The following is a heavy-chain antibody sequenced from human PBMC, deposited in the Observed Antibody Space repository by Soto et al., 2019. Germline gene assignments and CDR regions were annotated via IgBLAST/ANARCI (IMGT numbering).Heavy chain of an antibody. Sequence: GGSLRLSCAASGFTFSSYGMHWVRQAPGKGLEWVAVISYDGSNKYYVDSVKGRFTISRDNSKNTLYLQMNSLRAEDTAVYYCAKEEYYYDSSGYYPFDYWGQGTLVTVSS. CDR1: GFTFSSYG. D-gene: IGHD3-22*01. CDR2: ISYDGSNK. J-gene: IGHJ4*02. CDR3: AKEEYYYDSSGYYPFDY. V-gene: IGHV3-30*18.